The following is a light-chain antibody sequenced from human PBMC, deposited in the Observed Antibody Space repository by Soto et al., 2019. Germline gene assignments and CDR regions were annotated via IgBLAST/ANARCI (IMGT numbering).Light chain of an antibody. J-gene: IGKJ5*01. CDR2: GAS. Sequence: EIVMTQSPATLSVSPGERATLSCRASQSVSSDLAWYQQKPGQVPKLLIYGASTRATGIPARFSGSGSGTEFTLTISSLQSEDFAVYYCQQYNNWPIPFGQGTRLEIK. V-gene: IGKV3-15*01. CDR3: QQYNNWPIP. CDR1: QSVSSD.